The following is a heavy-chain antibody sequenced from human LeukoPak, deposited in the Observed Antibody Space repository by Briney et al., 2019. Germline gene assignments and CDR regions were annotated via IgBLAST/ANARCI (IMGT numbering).Heavy chain of an antibody. V-gene: IGHV4-59*01. Sequence: SETLSLTCTVSGGSISSYYWSWIRQPPGKGLEWIGYIYYTGSTNYNPSLKSRVTLSVDTSKDQFSLNLSSVTAADTAVYYCARDITMIVVVKDYWGQGTLVTVSS. CDR1: GGSISSYY. D-gene: IGHD3-22*01. J-gene: IGHJ4*02. CDR3: ARDITMIVVVKDY. CDR2: IYYTGST.